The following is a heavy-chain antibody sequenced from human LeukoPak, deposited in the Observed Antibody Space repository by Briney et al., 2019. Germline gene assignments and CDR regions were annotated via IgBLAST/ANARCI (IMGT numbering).Heavy chain of an antibody. CDR2: IYYSGST. J-gene: IGHJ5*02. Sequence: SETLSLTCTVSGGSISSYYWSWIRQPPGKGLEWIGCIYYSGSTNYNPSLKSRVTISVDTSKNQFSLKLSSVTAADTAVYYCARTEYSSSWYPGYNWFDPWGQGTLVTVPS. CDR3: ARTEYSSSWYPGYNWFDP. V-gene: IGHV4-59*01. CDR1: GGSISSYY. D-gene: IGHD6-13*01.